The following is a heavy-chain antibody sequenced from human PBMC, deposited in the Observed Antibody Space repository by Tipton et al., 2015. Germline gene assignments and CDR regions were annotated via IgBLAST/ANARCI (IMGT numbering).Heavy chain of an antibody. CDR1: GYRFXXYW. Sequence: QLVQSGAEVKKSGESLKISCXGSGYRFXXYWIGWVRXXPGXXLEWMGSIYPGDSETRYSPSFQGQDIISADKSISTAYLQWSSLKXXDXXMYYXARLXXXXXXGXXXWGQXXTVTVSS. CDR3: ARLXXXXXXGXXX. V-gene: IGHV5-51*01. CDR2: IYPGDSET. J-gene: IGHJ6*02.